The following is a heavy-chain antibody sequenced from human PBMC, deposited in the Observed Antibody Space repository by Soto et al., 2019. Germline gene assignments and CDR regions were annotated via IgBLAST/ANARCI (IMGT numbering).Heavy chain of an antibody. CDR2: IIGSGNII. CDR1: GFTFNNYA. D-gene: IGHD2-8*01. CDR3: ARPHRLTYYYGMDV. Sequence: GILRLSCSASGFTFNNYAMSWVRQAPGRGLEWVSAIIGSGNIIHYADSVKGRFTISRDNSKNKLYLQMSSLRAEDTAVYYCARPHRLTYYYGMDVWGQGTTVTVSS. J-gene: IGHJ6*02. V-gene: IGHV3-23*01.